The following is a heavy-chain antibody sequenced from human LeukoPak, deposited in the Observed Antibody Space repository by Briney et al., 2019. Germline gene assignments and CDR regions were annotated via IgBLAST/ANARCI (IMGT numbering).Heavy chain of an antibody. CDR3: ARDIEEVRATLYFDY. Sequence: SQTLSLTCTVSGGSISSHYWSWLRQTPGKGLEWFGEINYSWSTYYNPSLKTRVTLSIDTSKNQFSLKVSSVTAADTAVYYCARDIEEVRATLYFDYWGQGTPVTVSS. CDR2: INYSWST. CDR1: GGSISSHY. V-gene: IGHV4-59*11. D-gene: IGHD2-8*01. J-gene: IGHJ4*02.